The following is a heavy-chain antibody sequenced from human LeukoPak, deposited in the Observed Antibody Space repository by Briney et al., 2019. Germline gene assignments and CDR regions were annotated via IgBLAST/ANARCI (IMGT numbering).Heavy chain of an antibody. CDR3: ARDVPGLRFWSGYKPFDY. J-gene: IGHJ4*02. Sequence: ASVEVSCKASGYTFTGYYIHWVRQAPGQGYEWMGWISAYNGNTNYAQKLQGRVTMTTDTSTSTAYMELRSLRSDDTAVYYCARDVPGLRFWSGYKPFDYWGQGTLVTVSS. CDR1: GYTFTGYY. D-gene: IGHD3-3*01. CDR2: ISAYNGNT. V-gene: IGHV1-18*04.